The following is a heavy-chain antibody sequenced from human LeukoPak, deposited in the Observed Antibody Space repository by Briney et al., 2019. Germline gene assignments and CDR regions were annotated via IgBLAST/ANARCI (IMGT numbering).Heavy chain of an antibody. CDR1: GYTFNNYG. CDR3: ARVAGYSSSWYGD. J-gene: IGHJ4*02. CDR2: ISAYSGDK. Sequence: GASVKVSCKPSGYTFNNYGITWVRQAPGQGLEWMGWISAYSGDKNYAQKVQDRVTMTTDTSTRTAYMELSSLRSEDTAVYYCARVAGYSSSWYGDWGQGTLVTVSS. D-gene: IGHD6-13*01. V-gene: IGHV1-18*01.